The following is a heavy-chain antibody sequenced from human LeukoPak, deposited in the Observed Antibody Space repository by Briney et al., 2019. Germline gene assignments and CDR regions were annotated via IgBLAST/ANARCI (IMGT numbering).Heavy chain of an antibody. CDR1: GFTFSSYS. Sequence: GGSLRLSCAASGFTFSSYSMNWVRQAPGKGLERVSSISSSSSYIYYADSVKGRFTISRDNAKNSLYLQMNSLRAEDTAVYYCAREYYDFWSGYYNYYYYGMDVWGQGTTVTVSS. CDR3: AREYYDFWSGYYNYYYYGMDV. CDR2: ISSSSSYI. V-gene: IGHV3-21*01. D-gene: IGHD3-3*01. J-gene: IGHJ6*02.